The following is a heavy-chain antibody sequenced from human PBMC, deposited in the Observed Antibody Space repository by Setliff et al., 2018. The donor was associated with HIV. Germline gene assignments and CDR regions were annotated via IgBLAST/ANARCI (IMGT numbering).Heavy chain of an antibody. J-gene: IGHJ4*02. CDR2: INPSGGST. CDR3: AREDCSGGSCYGSDY. CDR1: GYTFTSYY. V-gene: IGHV1-46*01. D-gene: IGHD2-15*01. Sequence: ASVKVSCKASGYTFTSYYMHWVRQAPGQGLEWMGIINPSGGSTSYAQKFQGRVTMTRDTSTSTVYMELSSLRSEDTAVYYCAREDCSGGSCYGSDYWGQGTLVTISS.